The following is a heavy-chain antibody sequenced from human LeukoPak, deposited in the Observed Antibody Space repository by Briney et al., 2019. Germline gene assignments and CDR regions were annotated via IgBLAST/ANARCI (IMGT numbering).Heavy chain of an antibody. Sequence: SETLSLTCAVHGTSFSGYYWSWIRQTPGKGLQWIGEINHSGSINYNPSLKSRVTISVDTSKNQFSLEFNSLTAADTAIYYCARGQYCDLICCYSAGRNFDQWGQGTLVTVSS. CDR3: ARGQYCDLICCYSAGRNFDQ. D-gene: IGHD2-15*01. CDR1: GTSFSGYY. CDR2: INHSGSI. J-gene: IGHJ4*02. V-gene: IGHV4-34*01.